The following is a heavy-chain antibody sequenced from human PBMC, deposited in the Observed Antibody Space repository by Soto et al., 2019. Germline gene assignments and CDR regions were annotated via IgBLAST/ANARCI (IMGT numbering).Heavy chain of an antibody. CDR2: ISSSGSTI. CDR3: LPGIVVVSTFDY. CDR1: GFTFSSYE. D-gene: IGHD3-22*01. Sequence: GGSLRLSCAASGFTFSSYEMNWVRQAPGKGLEWVSYISSSGSTIYYADSVKGRFTISRDNAKNSLYLQMNSLRAEDTAVYYCLPGIVVVSTFDYWGQGTLVTVSS. J-gene: IGHJ4*02. V-gene: IGHV3-48*03.